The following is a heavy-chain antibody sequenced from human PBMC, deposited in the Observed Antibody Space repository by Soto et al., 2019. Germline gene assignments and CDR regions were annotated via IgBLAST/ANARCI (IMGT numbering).Heavy chain of an antibody. CDR3: ARLGMGATALDTFDL. V-gene: IGHV3-21*01. CDR1: GFTFSSYS. D-gene: IGHD1-1*01. Sequence: PGGSLRLSCAASGFTFSSYSMNWVRQAPGKGLEWVSSISSNGGVIFYADSMKGRFTISRDNAKNSLYLQLSSLRAEDTALYYCARLGMGATALDTFDLWAQGTMVTVSS. CDR2: ISSNGGVI. J-gene: IGHJ3*01.